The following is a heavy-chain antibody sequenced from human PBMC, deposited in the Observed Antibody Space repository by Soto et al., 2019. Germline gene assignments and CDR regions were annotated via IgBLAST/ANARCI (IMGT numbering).Heavy chain of an antibody. J-gene: IGHJ4*02. CDR3: ARVVVPAAIAYYFDY. D-gene: IGHD2-2*01. Sequence: QVQLVQSGAEVKKPGSSVKVSCKASGGTFSSYAISWVRQAPGQGLEWMGGIIPIFGTANYAQKFQGRVTITADESTSTAYMELSSLRSEVTAVYYCARVVVPAAIAYYFDYWGQGTLVTVSS. CDR2: IIPIFGTA. V-gene: IGHV1-69*01. CDR1: GGTFSSYA.